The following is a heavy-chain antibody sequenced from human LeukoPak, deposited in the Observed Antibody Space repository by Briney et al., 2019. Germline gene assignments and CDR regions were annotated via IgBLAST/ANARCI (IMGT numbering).Heavy chain of an antibody. CDR2: INPDGSEK. J-gene: IGHJ4*02. CDR1: GFTFSTYW. CDR3: ARVIVLPVAAGDHYYS. V-gene: IGHV3-7*01. Sequence: GGSLRLSCAASGFTFSTYWMTWVRQAPGKGLEWVANINPDGSEKYYAESVRGRFTISRDNGKNSLNMEMNGLRSEDTALYYCARVIVLPVAAGDHYYSWAQGTLVTVSS. D-gene: IGHD2-8*01.